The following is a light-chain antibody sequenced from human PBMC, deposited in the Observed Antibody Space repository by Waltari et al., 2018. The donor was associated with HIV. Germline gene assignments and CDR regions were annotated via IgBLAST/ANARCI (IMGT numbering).Light chain of an antibody. V-gene: IGKV3-11*01. Sequence: EVVLTQSPATLSLSPGERVPLSCRASQNIWRYLAWYQQKPGQAPRLLIYDGSNRATGIPARFSGSGSGTDFTLTISSLEPEDFAVYYCQQRTNWHTFGQGTKLEI. J-gene: IGKJ2*01. CDR1: QNIWRY. CDR3: QQRTNWHT. CDR2: DGS.